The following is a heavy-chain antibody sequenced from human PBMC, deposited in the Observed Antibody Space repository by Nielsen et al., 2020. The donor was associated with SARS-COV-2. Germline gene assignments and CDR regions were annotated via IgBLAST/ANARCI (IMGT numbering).Heavy chain of an antibody. D-gene: IGHD6-13*01. J-gene: IGHJ4*02. Sequence: GESLKISCAASGFTFHDYAMHWVRQAPGKGLEWVSLINRDAGSTYYADSVKGRFTISRDNRQNSLYLQMNSLRAEDTSLYYCAKGYSSSWSTFDYWGRGTLVTVSS. CDR2: INRDAGST. V-gene: IGHV3-43D*03. CDR1: GFTFHDYA. CDR3: AKGYSSSWSTFDY.